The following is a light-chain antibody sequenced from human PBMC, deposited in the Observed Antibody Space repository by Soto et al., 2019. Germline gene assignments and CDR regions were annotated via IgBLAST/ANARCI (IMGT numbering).Light chain of an antibody. CDR3: QQYYSYPWT. V-gene: IGKV1-5*01. J-gene: IGKJ1*01. Sequence: DVPLTPSPSFLSASVGDTVTITFRASQTISRWLAWYQQKPGKAPRLLIYTASTLESGVASRFSGSGSGTDFTLTISCLQSEDFATYYCQQYYSYPWTFGQWTKVDNK. CDR1: QTISRW. CDR2: TAS.